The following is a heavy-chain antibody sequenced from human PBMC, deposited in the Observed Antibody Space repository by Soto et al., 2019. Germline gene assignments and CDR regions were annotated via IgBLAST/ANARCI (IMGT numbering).Heavy chain of an antibody. V-gene: IGHV3-7*01. D-gene: IGHD2-15*01. CDR1: GFTFSYHW. Sequence: EVQLVESGGGLVQPGGSLRLSCEASGFTFSYHWMSWVRQAPGKGLEWVANINQDGGARFYVDSVKGRFTISRDNAKNSLYLQMSSLRAEDTAVYYCTRDTPGTYIYYMVLWGRGATATVS. CDR3: TRDTPGTYIYYMVL. J-gene: IGHJ6*03. CDR2: INQDGGAR.